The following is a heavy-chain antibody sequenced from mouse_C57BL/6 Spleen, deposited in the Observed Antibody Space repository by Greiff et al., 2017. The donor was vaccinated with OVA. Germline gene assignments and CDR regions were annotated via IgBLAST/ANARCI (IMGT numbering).Heavy chain of an antibody. Sequence: EVKLVESGGGLVQPGGSLKLSCAASGFTFSDYYMYWVRQTPEKRLEWVAYISNGGGSTYYPDTVKGRFTISRDNAKNTLYLQMSRLKSEDTAMYYCARGGYYGSSPYWYFDVWGTGTTVTVSS. CDR2: ISNGGGST. D-gene: IGHD1-1*01. CDR1: GFTFSDYY. J-gene: IGHJ1*03. CDR3: ARGGYYGSSPYWYFDV. V-gene: IGHV5-12*01.